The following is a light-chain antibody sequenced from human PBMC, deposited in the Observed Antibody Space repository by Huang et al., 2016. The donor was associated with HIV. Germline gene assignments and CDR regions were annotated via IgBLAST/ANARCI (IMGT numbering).Light chain of an antibody. CDR2: DAS. CDR1: QSVFSY. Sequence: EIVLTQSPATLSLSPGESATLSCRTSQSVFSYLAWYQQRPGQAPRLLIYDASNRATGVSDRFSGSGSGTDFALTISSLESEDFAVYYCQQRSAWPRTFGQGTKLEI. J-gene: IGKJ2*01. CDR3: QQRSAWPRT. V-gene: IGKV3-11*01.